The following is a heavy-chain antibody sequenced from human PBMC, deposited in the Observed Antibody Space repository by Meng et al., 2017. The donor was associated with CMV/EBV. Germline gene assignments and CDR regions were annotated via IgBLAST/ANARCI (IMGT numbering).Heavy chain of an antibody. CDR3: ARDITPSPVNYYYYYYGMDV. CDR1: GFTFSSYA. V-gene: IGHV3-30-3*01. Sequence: GGSLRLSCAASGFTFSSYAMHWVRQAPGKGLEWVAVISYDGSNKYYADSVKGRFTISRDNSKNTLYLQMNSLRAEDTAVYYCARDITPSPVNYYYYYYGMDVWGQGTTVTVSS. CDR2: ISYDGSNK. J-gene: IGHJ6*02. D-gene: IGHD4-11*01.